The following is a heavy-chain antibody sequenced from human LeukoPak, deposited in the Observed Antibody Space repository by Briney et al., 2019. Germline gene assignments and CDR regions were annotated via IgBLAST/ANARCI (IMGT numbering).Heavy chain of an antibody. CDR3: AKDWGGVYDILTGTYYYYGRDV. D-gene: IGHD3-9*01. V-gene: IGHV3-23*01. J-gene: IGHJ6*04. Sequence: GGSLRLSCAASGFTFSSYAMSWVRQAPGKGLEWVSAISGSGGSTYYADSVKGRFTISRDNSKNTLYLQMNSLRAEDTAVYYCAKDWGGVYDILTGTYYYYGRDVWGKGTRVTVSS. CDR1: GFTFSSYA. CDR2: ISGSGGST.